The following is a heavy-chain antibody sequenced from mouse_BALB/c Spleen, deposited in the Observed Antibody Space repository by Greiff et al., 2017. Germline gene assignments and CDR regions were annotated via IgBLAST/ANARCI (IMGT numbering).Heavy chain of an antibody. J-gene: IGHJ3*01. CDR2: IDPANGNT. CDR1: GFNIKDTY. Sequence: VQLKESGAELVKPGASVKLSCTASGFNIKDTYMHWVKQRPEQGLEWIGRIDPANGNTKYDPKFQGKATITADTSSNTAYLQLSSLTSEDTAVYYCAHYDYDWFAYWGQGTLVTVSA. V-gene: IGHV14-3*02. D-gene: IGHD2-4*01. CDR3: AHYDYDWFAY.